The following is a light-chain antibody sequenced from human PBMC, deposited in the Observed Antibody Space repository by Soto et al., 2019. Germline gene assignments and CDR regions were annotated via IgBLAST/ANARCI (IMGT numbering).Light chain of an antibody. J-gene: IGKJ1*01. V-gene: IGKV3-15*01. CDR1: QSVSSN. CDR2: AAS. Sequence: EIVMTQSPATLSVSPGERVTLSCRASQSVSSNLAWYQQKPGQAPRLLIYAASTRATGIPARFSGGGSETEFTRTISSLQSEDFAVYYCQQYHNWPPRTFGQGTKVEIK. CDR3: QQYHNWPPRT.